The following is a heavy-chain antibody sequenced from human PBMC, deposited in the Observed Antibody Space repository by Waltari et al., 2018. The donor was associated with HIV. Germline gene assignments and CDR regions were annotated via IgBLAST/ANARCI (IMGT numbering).Heavy chain of an antibody. V-gene: IGHV4-39*01. Sequence: QLQLQESGPGLVKPSETLSLTCTVSGGSISSSSYYWGWIRQPPGKGREWIGSSDYSGSTSSNPALKRRVTISVYTSKNQFSLKLSSVTAADTAVYYCARPIVVGALGYGMDVWGQGTTVTVSS. CDR3: ARPIVVGALGYGMDV. CDR1: GGSISSSSYY. J-gene: IGHJ6*02. CDR2: SDYSGST. D-gene: IGHD2-2*01.